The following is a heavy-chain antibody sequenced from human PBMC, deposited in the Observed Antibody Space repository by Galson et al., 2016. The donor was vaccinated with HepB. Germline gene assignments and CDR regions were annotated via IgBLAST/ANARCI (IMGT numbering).Heavy chain of an antibody. CDR1: GGSVYSHDYY. CDR3: ARLFVGWGHYRFDS. D-gene: IGHD3-16*02. Sequence: LSLTCSVSGGSVYSHDYYWTWIRQPPGKGLEWIGYIYYSGTTNYNPSLKSRSAMSIDTSKDQFSLTMTSVPAADTAVYFCARLFVGWGHYRFDSWGQGSLHIVSS. J-gene: IGHJ4*02. CDR2: IYYSGTT. V-gene: IGHV4-30-4*01.